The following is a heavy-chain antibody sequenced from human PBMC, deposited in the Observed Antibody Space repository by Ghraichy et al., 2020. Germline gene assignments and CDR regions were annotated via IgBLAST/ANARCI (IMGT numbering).Heavy chain of an antibody. V-gene: IGHV4-34*01. Sequence: ESLNISCAVYGGSFSGYYWSWIRQPPGKGLEWIGEINHSGSTNYNPSLKSRVTISVDTSKNQFSLKLSSVTAADTAVYYCARLVVSAVADTNYWGQGTLVTVSS. D-gene: IGHD6-19*01. CDR1: GGSFSGYY. CDR2: INHSGST. CDR3: ARLVVSAVADTNY. J-gene: IGHJ4*02.